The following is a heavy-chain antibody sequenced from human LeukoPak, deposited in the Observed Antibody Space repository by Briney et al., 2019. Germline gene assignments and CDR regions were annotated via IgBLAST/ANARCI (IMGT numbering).Heavy chain of an antibody. Sequence: GGSLRLSCAASGFSFSTYAMSWVRRAPARGLEWVSSIRGNGDTFYADSVKGRFTLSRDDSRNTVYLQLNNLRVDDTAVYYCAKANWVSNADAVWWGQGTVVTVSS. V-gene: IGHV3-23*01. CDR2: IRGNGDT. D-gene: IGHD1-1*01. J-gene: IGHJ4*02. CDR1: GFSFSTYA. CDR3: AKANWVSNADAVW.